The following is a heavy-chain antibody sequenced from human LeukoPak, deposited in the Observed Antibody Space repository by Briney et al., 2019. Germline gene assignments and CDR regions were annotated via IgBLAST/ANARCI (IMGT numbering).Heavy chain of an antibody. CDR1: GFTLSTYA. Sequence: GGSLRLSCAASGFTLSTYAMSWVRQTPGKGLEWVAATSSSDAGTYHADSVRGRFTISRDNAKNSLYLQMNSLRAEDTALYYCAKDMTRHIVVVTAPFDYWGQGTLVTVSS. CDR3: AKDMTRHIVVVTAPFDY. D-gene: IGHD2-21*02. V-gene: IGHV3-23*01. CDR2: TSSSDAGT. J-gene: IGHJ4*02.